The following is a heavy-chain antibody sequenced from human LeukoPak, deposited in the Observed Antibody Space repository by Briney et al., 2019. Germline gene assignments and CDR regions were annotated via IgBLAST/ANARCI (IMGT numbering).Heavy chain of an antibody. D-gene: IGHD6-6*01. CDR1: GYTFTSYY. J-gene: IGHJ3*02. Sequence: ASVKVSCKASGYTFTSYYMHWVRQAPGQRLEWMGWINAGNGNTKYSQKFQGRVTITRDTSASTAYMELSSLRSEDTAVYYCARDLVRGFRDAFDIWGQGTMVTVSS. CDR2: INAGNGNT. V-gene: IGHV1-3*01. CDR3: ARDLVRGFRDAFDI.